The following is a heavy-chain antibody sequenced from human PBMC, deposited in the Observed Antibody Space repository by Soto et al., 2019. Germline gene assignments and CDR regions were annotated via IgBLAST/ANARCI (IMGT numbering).Heavy chain of an antibody. D-gene: IGHD3-3*01. CDR1: GGSSISYY. CDR2: IYYSGST. V-gene: IGHV4-59*01. Sequence: PSETHSLTCTVSGGSSISYYWSWIRQPTGKGLEWIGYIYYSGSTNYNPSLKSRVTISVDTSKNQFSLKLSSVTAADTAVYYCARVSIWSGYYYYYYMDVWGKGTTVTVSS. CDR3: ARVSIWSGYYYYYYMDV. J-gene: IGHJ6*03.